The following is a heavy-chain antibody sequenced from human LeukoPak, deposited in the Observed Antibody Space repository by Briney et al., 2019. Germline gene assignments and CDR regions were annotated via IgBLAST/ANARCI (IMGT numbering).Heavy chain of an antibody. Sequence: SETLSLTCAVYGGSFSGYYWSWIRQPPGKGLEWIGEINHSGSTNYNPSLKSRVTISVDTSKNQFSLKLSSVTAADTAVYYCARRVGSGWPVQHWGQGTLVTVSS. CDR2: INHSGST. V-gene: IGHV4-34*01. D-gene: IGHD6-19*01. J-gene: IGHJ1*01. CDR1: GGSFSGYY. CDR3: ARRVGSGWPVQH.